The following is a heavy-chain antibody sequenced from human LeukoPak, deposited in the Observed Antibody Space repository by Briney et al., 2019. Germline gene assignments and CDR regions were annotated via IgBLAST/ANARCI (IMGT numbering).Heavy chain of an antibody. Sequence: ASVKVSCKASGYTFTSYYMHWVRQAPGQGLEWMGIINPSGGSTSYAQKFQGRVTMTRDTSTSTVYMELSSLRSEDTAVYYCARDYYDSSAIPHWFDPWGQGTPVTVSS. CDR1: GYTFTSYY. CDR2: INPSGGST. V-gene: IGHV1-46*01. CDR3: ARDYYDSSAIPHWFDP. J-gene: IGHJ5*02. D-gene: IGHD3-22*01.